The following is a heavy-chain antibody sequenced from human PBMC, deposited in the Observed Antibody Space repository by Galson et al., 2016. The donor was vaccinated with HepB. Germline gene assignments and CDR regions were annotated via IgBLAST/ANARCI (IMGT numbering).Heavy chain of an antibody. J-gene: IGHJ4*02. Sequence: LRLSCAASGFTFSSNAMSWVRQAPGKGPEWVSVISGSGASRYYEDSVKGRFTISRDNSKNTLFLQMDSLRADDTAVYFCSRLEEAAGGPGKPFDYWGQGTLVTVSS. V-gene: IGHV3-23*01. D-gene: IGHD2-15*01. CDR2: ISGSGASR. CDR1: GFTFSSNA. CDR3: SRLEEAAGGPGKPFDY.